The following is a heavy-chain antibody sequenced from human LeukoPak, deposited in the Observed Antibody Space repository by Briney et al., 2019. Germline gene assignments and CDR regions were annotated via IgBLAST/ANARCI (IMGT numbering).Heavy chain of an antibody. CDR1: GYTFTGYY. V-gene: IGHV1-2*02. CDR2: INPNSGGT. Sequence: ASVKVSCKASGYTFTGYYMHWVRQAPGQGLEWMGWINPNSGGTNYEQKFQGRVTMTRDTSISTAYMELSRLRSDDTAVYYCASSQAKGGSYYGYWGQGTLVTVSS. CDR3: ASSQAKGGSYYGY. D-gene: IGHD1-26*01. J-gene: IGHJ4*02.